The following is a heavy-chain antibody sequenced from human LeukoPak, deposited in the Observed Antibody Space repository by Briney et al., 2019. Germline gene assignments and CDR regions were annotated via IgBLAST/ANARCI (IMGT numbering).Heavy chain of an antibody. CDR1: GFTFDDYT. D-gene: IGHD1-7*01. J-gene: IGHJ4*02. CDR3: AKETESGGGELAH. CDR2: VNWDGAST. Sequence: GGSLRLSCAASGFTFDDYTMHWVRQSPGKGLEWVSLVNWDGASTYYADSVKGRFTISRDNTKNFLYLQMNSLRSEDTAMYYCAKETESGGGELAHWGQGTLVAVSS. V-gene: IGHV3-43*01.